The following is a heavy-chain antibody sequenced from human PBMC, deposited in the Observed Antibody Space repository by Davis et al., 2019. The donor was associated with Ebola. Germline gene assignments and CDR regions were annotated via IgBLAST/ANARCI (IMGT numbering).Heavy chain of an antibody. CDR2: ICYSGST. CDR1: GGSISSSSYY. V-gene: IGHV4-39*07. D-gene: IGHD3-3*01. Sequence: SETLSLTCTVSGGSISSSSYYWGWIRQPPGKGLEWIGSICYSGSTYYNPSLKSRVTISVDKSKNQFSLKLSSVTAADTAVYYCARDPTYYDFWSGYLDYWGQGTLVTVSS. J-gene: IGHJ4*02. CDR3: ARDPTYYDFWSGYLDY.